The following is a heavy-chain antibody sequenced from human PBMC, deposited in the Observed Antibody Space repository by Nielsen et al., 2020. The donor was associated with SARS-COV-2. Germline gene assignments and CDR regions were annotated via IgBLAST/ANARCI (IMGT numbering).Heavy chain of an antibody. D-gene: IGHD2-15*01. Sequence: GGSLRLSCAASGFTFDDYAMHWVRQAPGKGLEWVSGISWNSGSIGYADSVKGRFTISRDNAKNALYLQMNSLRAEDTAVYFCARTVREAATVEHFYYYMDVWGTGTTVTVS. CDR2: ISWNSGSI. V-gene: IGHV3-9*01. CDR3: ARTVREAATVEHFYYYMDV. J-gene: IGHJ6*03. CDR1: GFTFDDYA.